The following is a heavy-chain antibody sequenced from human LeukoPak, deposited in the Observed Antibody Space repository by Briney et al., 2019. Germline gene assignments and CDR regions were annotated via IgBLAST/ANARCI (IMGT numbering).Heavy chain of an antibody. D-gene: IGHD3-10*01. V-gene: IGHV3-23*01. CDR2: ISGSAATT. CDR1: GFTFSTYG. J-gene: IGHJ4*02. CDR3: ASASGSYYNRPFDY. Sequence: GGSLRLSCAASGFTFSTYGMTRVRQAPGKGLEWVSAISGSAATTFYADSVKGRFTISRDNSKNTLYLQMNSLRAEDTAVYYCASASGSYYNRPFDYWGQGTLVTVSS.